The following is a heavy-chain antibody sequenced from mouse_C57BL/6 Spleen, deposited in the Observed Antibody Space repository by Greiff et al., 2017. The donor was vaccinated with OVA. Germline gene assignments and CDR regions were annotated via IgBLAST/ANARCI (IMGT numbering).Heavy chain of an antibody. D-gene: IGHD2-4*01. CDR2: IDPSDSYT. J-gene: IGHJ2*01. Sequence: VQLQQSGAELVKPGASVKLSCKASGYTFTSYWMQWVKQRPGQGLEWIGEIDPSDSYTNYNQKFKGKATLTVDTSSSTAYMQLSSLTSEDSAVYYCARRDDYDRDLDYWGQGTTLTVSS. CDR3: ARRDDYDRDLDY. CDR1: GYTFTSYW. V-gene: IGHV1-50*01.